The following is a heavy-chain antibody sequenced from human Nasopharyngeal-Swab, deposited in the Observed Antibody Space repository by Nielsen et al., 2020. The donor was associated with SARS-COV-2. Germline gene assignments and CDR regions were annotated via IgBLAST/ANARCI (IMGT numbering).Heavy chain of an antibody. CDR3: ARSMYCSSTSCRYYFDY. CDR2: IYYSGST. Sequence: LRLSCTVSGGSFSSASYFWTWIRQHPGKGLEWIGYIYYSGSTYYNPSLKSRVTISVDTSKNHFSLKLSSVTAADTAVYFCARSMYCSSTSCRYYFDYWGQGTLVTVSS. V-gene: IGHV4-31*03. J-gene: IGHJ4*02. D-gene: IGHD2-2*01. CDR1: GGSFSSASYF.